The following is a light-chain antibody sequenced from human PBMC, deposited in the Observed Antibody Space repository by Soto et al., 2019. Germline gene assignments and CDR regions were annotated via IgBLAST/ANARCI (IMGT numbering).Light chain of an antibody. Sequence: QSVLPQPPSVSAAPGQKVTISCSGSSSNIGNNYVSWYQQLPGTAPKLLIYENNKRPSVIPDRFSGSKSGTSATLGITGLQTGDEADYYCGTWDSSLSAQVFGGGTKLTVL. CDR3: GTWDSSLSAQV. V-gene: IGLV1-51*02. CDR1: SSNIGNNY. CDR2: ENN. J-gene: IGLJ3*02.